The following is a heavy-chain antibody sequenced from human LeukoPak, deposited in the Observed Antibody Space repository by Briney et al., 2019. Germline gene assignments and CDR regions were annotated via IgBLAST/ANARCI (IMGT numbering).Heavy chain of an antibody. J-gene: IGHJ4*02. D-gene: IGHD3-10*01. CDR2: INPNSGGT. V-gene: IGHV1-2*02. Sequence: GASVKVSCKASGYTFTGYYMHWVRQSPGQGLEWMGCINPNSGGTNYAQKFQGRVTMTRDTSISTAYMELSRLRSDDTAVYYCARTMVRGVPIAKVFNYWGQGTLVTVSS. CDR1: GYTFTGYY. CDR3: ARTMVRGVPIAKVFNY.